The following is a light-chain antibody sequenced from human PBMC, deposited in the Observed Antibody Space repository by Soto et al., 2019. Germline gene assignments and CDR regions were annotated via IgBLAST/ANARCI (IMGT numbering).Light chain of an antibody. V-gene: IGLV1-40*01. Sequence: QSVLTQPPSVSGAPGQRVTISCTGSSSNIGAGYDVHWYQQLPGTAPKLLIYGNSNRPSGVPDRFSGSMSGTSASLAITGLQAEDEADYYCQSYDSSLSGVVFGGGTQLTLL. CDR3: QSYDSSLSGVV. CDR2: GNS. CDR1: SSNIGAGYD. J-gene: IGLJ2*01.